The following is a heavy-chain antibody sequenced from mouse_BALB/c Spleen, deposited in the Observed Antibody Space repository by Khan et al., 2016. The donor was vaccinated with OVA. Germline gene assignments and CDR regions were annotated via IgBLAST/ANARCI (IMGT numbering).Heavy chain of an antibody. CDR1: GYTFINYW. V-gene: IGHV1-7*01. J-gene: IGHJ2*01. CDR3: AKRGLRWDFDY. Sequence: QVQLQQSGAELAKPGASVKMSCKASGYTFINYWIPWVKQRPGQGLEWIGYINPSTGYTEYNQNFKDKATLTAAKSSSTAYMQLSSLTSEDSAVYYCAKRGLRWDFDYWGQGTTLTVSS. CDR2: INPSTGYT. D-gene: IGHD1-1*01.